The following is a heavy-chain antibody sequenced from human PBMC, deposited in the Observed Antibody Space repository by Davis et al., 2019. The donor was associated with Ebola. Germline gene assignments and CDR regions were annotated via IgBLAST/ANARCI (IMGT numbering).Heavy chain of an antibody. CDR1: GFTFSSYS. D-gene: IGHD5-18*01. Sequence: PGGSLRLSCAASGFTFSSYSMNWVRQAPGKGLEWVSSISSSSSYIYYADSVKGRFTISRDNAKNSLYLQMNSLRAEDTAVYYCARDTLRGYSYGSFGYYGMDVWGKGTTVTVSS. CDR3: ARDTLRGYSYGSFGYYGMDV. J-gene: IGHJ6*04. CDR2: ISSSSSYI. V-gene: IGHV3-21*01.